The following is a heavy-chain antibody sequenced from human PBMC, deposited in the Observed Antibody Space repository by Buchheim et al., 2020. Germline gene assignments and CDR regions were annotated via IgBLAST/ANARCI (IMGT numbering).Heavy chain of an antibody. D-gene: IGHD3-3*01. CDR3: ARMQRVPYYDFWSGYPTWYGMDV. CDR1: GGSFSGYY. J-gene: IGHJ6*02. Sequence: QVQLQQWGAGLLKPSETLSLTCAVYGGSFSGYYWSGIRQPPGKGLEWIGEINHSGSTNYNPPLKSRVPISVDTSKNQFHLKLSSVTAADTAVYYCARMQRVPYYDFWSGYPTWYGMDVWGQGTT. V-gene: IGHV4-34*01. CDR2: INHSGST.